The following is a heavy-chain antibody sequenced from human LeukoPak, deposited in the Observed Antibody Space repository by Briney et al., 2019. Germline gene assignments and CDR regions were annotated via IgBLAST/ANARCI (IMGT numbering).Heavy chain of an antibody. CDR1: GFTFSSYS. CDR2: ISSSSSYI. D-gene: IGHD2-21*02. CDR3: ARGGVTAILGWFDP. J-gene: IGHJ5*02. Sequence: GGSLRLSCAASGFTFSSYSMNWVRQAPGKGLEWVSSISSSSSYIYYADSVKGRFTISRDNAKNSLCLQMNSLRAEDTAVYYCARGGVTAILGWFDPWGQGTLVTVSS. V-gene: IGHV3-21*01.